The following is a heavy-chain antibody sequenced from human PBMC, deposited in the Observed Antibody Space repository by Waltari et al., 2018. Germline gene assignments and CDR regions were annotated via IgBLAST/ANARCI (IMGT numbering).Heavy chain of an antibody. Sequence: QVQLVQSGAEVKKPGSSVKVSCKASGGTFSSYAISWVRQAPGQGLEWRGGIIPIFGTANDAQKFQGRVTITTDESTSTAYMELSSLRSEDTAVYYCASGYDMDVAEYFQHWGQGTLVTVSS. CDR3: ASGYDMDVAEYFQH. J-gene: IGHJ1*01. CDR2: IIPIFGTA. V-gene: IGHV1-69*05. D-gene: IGHD5-12*01. CDR1: GGTFSSYA.